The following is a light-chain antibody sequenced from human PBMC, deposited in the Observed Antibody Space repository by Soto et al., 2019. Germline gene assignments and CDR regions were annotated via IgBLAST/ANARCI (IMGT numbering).Light chain of an antibody. J-gene: IGKJ1*01. CDR3: QQYGSWT. Sequence: EIVLTQSPATLSLSPGERAALSCRASQTINSGYLAWYQQKPGHAPRLLIYGASSRAAGVPDRFSGSGSGTDFTLTIIRPEPLEFAVYYCQQYGSWTFGQGTKVDIK. CDR2: GAS. CDR1: QTINSGY. V-gene: IGKV3-20*01.